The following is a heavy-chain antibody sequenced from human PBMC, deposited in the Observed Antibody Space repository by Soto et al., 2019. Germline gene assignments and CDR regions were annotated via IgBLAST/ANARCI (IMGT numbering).Heavy chain of an antibody. CDR1: GGTFSSYT. V-gene: IGHV1-69*02. Sequence: QVQLVQSGAEVKKPGSSVKVSCKASGGTFSSYTISWVRQAPGQGLEWMGRIIPILGIAYYAQKFQGRVTITADKATSTADMELSSMRSEDTAVYYCAMEYCSSTSCYRDYWGQGTLVTVSS. CDR3: AMEYCSSTSCYRDY. J-gene: IGHJ4*02. CDR2: IIPILGIA. D-gene: IGHD2-2*02.